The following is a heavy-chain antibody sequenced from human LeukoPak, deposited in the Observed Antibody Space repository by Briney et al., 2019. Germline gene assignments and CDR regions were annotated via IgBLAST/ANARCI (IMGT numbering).Heavy chain of an antibody. CDR2: IHYSGST. V-gene: IGHV4-59*08. J-gene: IGHJ4*02. CDR1: GGSISGFH. D-gene: IGHD3-10*01. Sequence: SETLSLTCTVSGGSISGFHWSWIRQPPGKGLEGIGYIHYSGSTDYNPSLKSRVTISVDTSKNQFSLKLSSVTAADTAVYYCTRHLDYYGSGSYEYWGQGTLVTVSS. CDR3: TRHLDYYGSGSYEY.